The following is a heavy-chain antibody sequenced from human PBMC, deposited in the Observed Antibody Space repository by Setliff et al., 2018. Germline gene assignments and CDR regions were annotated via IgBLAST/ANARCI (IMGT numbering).Heavy chain of an antibody. D-gene: IGHD5-18*01. V-gene: IGHV3-7*01. CDR1: GFTFSSFW. CDR2: INQDGSGK. Sequence: PGGSLRLSCAASGFTFSSFWMAWVRQSPGRGLEWVANINQDGSGKFYVDSVKGRFTIFRDNAKNSLYLDLNSLRGEDMAVYYCARDGGTAMVKTYYYGLDVWGQGTTVTVSS. J-gene: IGHJ6*02. CDR3: ARDGGTAMVKTYYYGLDV.